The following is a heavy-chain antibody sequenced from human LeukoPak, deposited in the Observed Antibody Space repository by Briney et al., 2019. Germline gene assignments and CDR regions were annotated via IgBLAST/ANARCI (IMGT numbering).Heavy chain of an antibody. CDR3: ARGLPPILPLFDP. CDR2: IYTSGST. CDR1: GGSLDSGNFY. V-gene: IGHV4-61*02. Sequence: PSETLSLTCTVSGGSLDSGNFYWSWIRQSAGMGLEWIGRIYTSGSTNYNPSLKSRVTISVDTSKNQFSLKLSSVTAADTAVYYCARGLPPILPLFDPWGQGTLVTVSS. D-gene: IGHD2/OR15-2a*01. J-gene: IGHJ5*02.